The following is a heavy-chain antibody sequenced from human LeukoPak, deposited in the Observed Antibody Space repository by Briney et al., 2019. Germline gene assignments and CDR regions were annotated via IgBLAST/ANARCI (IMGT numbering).Heavy chain of an antibody. CDR2: IYPGDSDT. V-gene: IGHV5-51*01. CDR1: GYSFTTYW. D-gene: IGHD1-1*01. J-gene: IGHJ5*02. Sequence: GESLKISCKGSGYSFTTYWIGWVRQMPETGLEWMGIIYPGDSDTRYSPSLQGQVTISADKSIRTAYLQWSSLKASDTAMYYCARQPEGTWFDPWGQGTLVTVSS. CDR3: ARQPEGTWFDP.